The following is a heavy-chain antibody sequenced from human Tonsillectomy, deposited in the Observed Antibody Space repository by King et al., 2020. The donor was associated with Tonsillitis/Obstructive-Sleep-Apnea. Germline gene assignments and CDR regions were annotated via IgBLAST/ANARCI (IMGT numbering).Heavy chain of an antibody. CDR1: GFTFSSYG. V-gene: IGHV3-33*01. J-gene: IGHJ4*02. Sequence: VQLVESGGGVVQPGRSLRLSCAASGFTFSSYGMHWVRQAPGKGLEWVAVIWYDGSNKYYADSVKGRFTISRDNSKNTLYLQMNSLRAEDTAVYYCARLGGSGDYDFWSGYIDEVRLVYWGQGTLVTVSS. D-gene: IGHD3-3*01. CDR3: ARLGGSGDYDFWSGYIDEVRLVY. CDR2: IWYDGSNK.